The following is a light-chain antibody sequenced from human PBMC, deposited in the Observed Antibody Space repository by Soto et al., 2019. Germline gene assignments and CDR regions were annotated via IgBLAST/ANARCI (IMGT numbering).Light chain of an antibody. J-gene: IGLJ2*01. CDR3: SSYAGSNNFVV. CDR2: EVS. CDR1: NSDVGGYNY. Sequence: QSVLTQPPSASGSPGQSVTISCTGTNSDVGGYNYVSWYQQHPGKAPKLMIYEVSKRPSGVPDRFSGSKSGNTAFLTVSGLQAEDEADYYCSSYAGSNNFVVFGGGTKVTVL. V-gene: IGLV2-8*01.